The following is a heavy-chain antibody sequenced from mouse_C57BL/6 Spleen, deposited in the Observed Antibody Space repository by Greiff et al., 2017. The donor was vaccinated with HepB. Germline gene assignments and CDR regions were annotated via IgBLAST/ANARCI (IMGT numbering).Heavy chain of an antibody. Sequence: VQGVESGPGLVQPSQSLSITCTVSGFSLTSYGVHWVRQSPGKGLEWLGVIWRGGSTDYNAAFMSRLSITKDNSQSQVFFKMNSLQADDTAIYYCAKNSGYYGSSPYWYFDVWGTGTTVTVSS. CDR2: IWRGGST. V-gene: IGHV2-5*01. CDR3: AKNSGYYGSSPYWYFDV. D-gene: IGHD1-1*01. CDR1: GFSLTSYG. J-gene: IGHJ1*03.